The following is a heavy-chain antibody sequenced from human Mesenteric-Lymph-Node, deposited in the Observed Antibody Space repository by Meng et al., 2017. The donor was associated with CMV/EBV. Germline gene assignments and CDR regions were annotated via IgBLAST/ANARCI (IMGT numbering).Heavy chain of an antibody. CDR3: ARDGGYYFDY. V-gene: IGHV3-7*01. D-gene: IGHD3-3*01. CDR2: IKRDGSEK. Sequence: GESLKISCAASGFTFSNYWMTWVRQAPGRGLEWVANIKRDGSEKYYVDSVKGRFTISRDNAKNSLFLQMNSLRAEDTAVYYCARDGGYYFDYWGQGTLVTVSS. J-gene: IGHJ4*02. CDR1: GFTFSNYW.